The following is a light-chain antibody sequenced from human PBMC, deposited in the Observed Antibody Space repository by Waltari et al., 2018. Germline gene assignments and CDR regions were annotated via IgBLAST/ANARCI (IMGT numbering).Light chain of an antibody. CDR3: AAWDDSLNALV. Sequence: QSVLTQPPSASGTPGQSCTIPCSGSSSNIGSHPVQCYQHLPGTAPKLLIFSDNQRPSGVPDRFSGSKSGSSASLAISGLQSYDESLFYCAAWDDSLNALVFGGGTQLTVL. CDR2: SDN. J-gene: IGLJ2*01. CDR1: SSNIGSHP. V-gene: IGLV1-44*01.